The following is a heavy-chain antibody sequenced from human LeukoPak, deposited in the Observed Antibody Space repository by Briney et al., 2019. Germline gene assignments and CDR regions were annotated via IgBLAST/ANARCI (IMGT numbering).Heavy chain of an antibody. V-gene: IGHV4-61*01. CDR3: ASAKALSYYGMDV. Sequence: SETLSLTCTVYGGSLSSSSYYWSWIRQPPGKGLEWIGYIYYSGSTNYNPSLKSRVTISVDTSKNQFSLKLSSVTAADTAVYYCASAKALSYYGMDVWGQGTTVTVSS. CDR1: GGSLSSSSYY. CDR2: IYYSGST. J-gene: IGHJ6*02.